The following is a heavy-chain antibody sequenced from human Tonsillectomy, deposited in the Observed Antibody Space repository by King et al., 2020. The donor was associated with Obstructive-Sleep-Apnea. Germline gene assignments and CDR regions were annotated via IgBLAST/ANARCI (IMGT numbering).Heavy chain of an antibody. V-gene: IGHV4-38-2*02. CDR3: ARVGPSQTDY. CDR2: IYHSGST. CDR1: GYSITREYY. D-gene: IGHD3-16*01. J-gene: IGHJ4*02. Sequence: VQLQESGPGLLKPSETLSLTCTVSGYSITREYYWGWLRQPPGKGLEGIAPIYHSGSTYYNPSLKMRVPISVDTSKNQFSLGLRSLTAADTAVYYCARVGPSQTDYWGQGTLVTVSS.